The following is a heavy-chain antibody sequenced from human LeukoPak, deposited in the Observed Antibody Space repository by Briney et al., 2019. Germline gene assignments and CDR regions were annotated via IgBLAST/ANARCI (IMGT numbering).Heavy chain of an antibody. CDR2: ISSSGSTI. D-gene: IGHD2-21*01. CDR1: GFTFSSYE. V-gene: IGHV3-48*03. Sequence: PGGSLRLSCAASGFTFSSYEMNWVRQAPGKGLEWVSYISSSGSTIYYADSVRGRLTISRDNSKNTLYLQMNSLRAEDAAVYFCAKAPVTSCRGAYCYPFDSWGQGTLVTVSS. J-gene: IGHJ4*02. CDR3: AKAPVTSCRGAYCYPFDS.